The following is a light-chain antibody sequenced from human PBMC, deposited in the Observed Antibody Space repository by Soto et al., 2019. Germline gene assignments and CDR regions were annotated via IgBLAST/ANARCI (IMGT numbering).Light chain of an antibody. Sequence: QSVLTQPPSASGAPGQRVTISCSGSASNIGRDPVNWYQQVPGTAPKLLIYENNHRPSGVPDRFSGSKSGTSASLVISGLQSEDAAEYFCAGWDSSLKGFVFGIGTKV. CDR1: ASNIGRDP. V-gene: IGLV1-44*01. CDR3: AGWDSSLKGFV. J-gene: IGLJ1*01. CDR2: ENN.